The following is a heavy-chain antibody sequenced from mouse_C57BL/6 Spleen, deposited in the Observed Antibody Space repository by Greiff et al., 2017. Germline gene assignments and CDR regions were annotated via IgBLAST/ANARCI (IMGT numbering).Heavy chain of an antibody. V-gene: IGHV1-81*01. CDR1: GYTFTSYG. CDR3: ARSPYDPYYFDY. J-gene: IGHJ2*01. D-gene: IGHD2-3*01. Sequence: QVQLQQSGAELARPGASVKLSCKASGYTFTSYGISWVKQRTGQGLEWIGEIYPRSGNTYYNEKFKGKATLTADKSSSTAYMELRSLTSEDSAVYFCARSPYDPYYFDYWGQGTTLTVSS. CDR2: IYPRSGNT.